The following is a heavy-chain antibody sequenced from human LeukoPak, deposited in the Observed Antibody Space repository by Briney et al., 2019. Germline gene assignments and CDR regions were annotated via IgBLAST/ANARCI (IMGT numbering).Heavy chain of an antibody. D-gene: IGHD5-18*01. V-gene: IGHV4-39*01. CDR3: ARLDVDTAMVSGDY. J-gene: IGHJ4*02. CDR2: INYSGST. Sequence: SQTLSLTCTVSGGSISSGSYYWGWIRQPPGKGLEWIGSINYSGSTYYNASLKSRVTISVDTSKNQFSLKLSSVTAADTAVFYCARLDVDTAMVSGDYWGQGTLVTVSS. CDR1: GGSISSGSYY.